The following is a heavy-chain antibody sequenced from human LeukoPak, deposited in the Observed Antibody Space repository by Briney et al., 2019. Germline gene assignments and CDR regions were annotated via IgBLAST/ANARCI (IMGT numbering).Heavy chain of an antibody. CDR1: GFTFSSYS. V-gene: IGHV3-21*01. D-gene: IGHD5-24*01. CDR3: AKAFQIEMATIMGY. J-gene: IGHJ4*02. CDR2: ISSSSSYI. Sequence: PGGSLRLSCAASGFTFSSYSMNWVRQAPGKGLECVSSISSSSSYIYYADSVKGRFTISRDNAKNSLYLQMNSLRAEDTAVYYCAKAFQIEMATIMGYWGQGTLVTVSS.